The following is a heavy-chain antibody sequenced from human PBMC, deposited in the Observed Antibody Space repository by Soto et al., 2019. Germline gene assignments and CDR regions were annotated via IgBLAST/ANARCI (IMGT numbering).Heavy chain of an antibody. J-gene: IGHJ4*02. V-gene: IGHV3-23*01. Sequence: GGSLRLSCAASGFTFSSYAMSWVRQAPGKGLEWVSAISGSGGSTYYADSVKGRFTISRDNSKNTLYLQMNSLRAEDTAVYYCAKDHRCSGGSCYSHSVGGFRGPDYWGQGTLVTVSS. CDR2: ISGSGGST. D-gene: IGHD2-15*01. CDR1: GFTFSSYA. CDR3: AKDHRCSGGSCYSHSVGGFRGPDY.